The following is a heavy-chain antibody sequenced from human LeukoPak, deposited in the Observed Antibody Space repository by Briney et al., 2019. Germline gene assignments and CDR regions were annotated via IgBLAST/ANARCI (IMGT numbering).Heavy chain of an antibody. V-gene: IGHV4-30-4*08. CDR3: ARDIFGREGYNWPGGPDY. J-gene: IGHJ4*02. CDR1: GGSFSGYY. CDR2: IYYSGST. D-gene: IGHD5-24*01. Sequence: SETLSLTCAVYGGSFSGYYWSWIRQPPGKGLEWIGYIYYSGSTYYNPSLKSRVTISVDTSKNQFSLKLSSVTAADTAVYYCARDIFGREGYNWPGGPDYWGQGPLVTVSS.